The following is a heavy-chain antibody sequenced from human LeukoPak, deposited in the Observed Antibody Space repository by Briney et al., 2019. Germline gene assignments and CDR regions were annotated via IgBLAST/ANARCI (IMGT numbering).Heavy chain of an antibody. Sequence: GGSLRLSCAASGFTFTTYGMHWVRQAPGKGLEWVAVISYDGINKYYADSVKGRFTISRDNSKNTLYLQMNSLRAEDTAVYYCARYSSGWDVRHYFDYWGQGTLVTVSS. D-gene: IGHD6-19*01. V-gene: IGHV3-30*03. CDR3: ARYSSGWDVRHYFDY. CDR2: ISYDGINK. CDR1: GFTFTTYG. J-gene: IGHJ4*02.